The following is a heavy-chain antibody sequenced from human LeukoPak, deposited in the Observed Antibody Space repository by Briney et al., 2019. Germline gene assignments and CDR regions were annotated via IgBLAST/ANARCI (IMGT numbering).Heavy chain of an antibody. Sequence: SETLSLTCTVSGGSISSYYWSWIRQPAGKGLEWIGRIYTSGSTNYNPSLKSRVTISVDTSKNQFSLKLSSVTAADTAVYYCATSIVGATEFDNWGQGTLVIVSS. CDR2: IYTSGST. D-gene: IGHD1-26*01. CDR1: GGSISSYY. CDR3: ATSIVGATEFDN. J-gene: IGHJ4*02. V-gene: IGHV4-4*07.